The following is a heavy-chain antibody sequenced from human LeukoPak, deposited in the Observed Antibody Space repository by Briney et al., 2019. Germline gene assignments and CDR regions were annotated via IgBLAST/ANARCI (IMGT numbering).Heavy chain of an antibody. J-gene: IGHJ4*02. D-gene: IGHD3-22*01. CDR2: VSDDGSDK. V-gene: IGHV3-30-3*01. Sequence: GGSLRLSCAASGFTFSSYAMHWVRQAPGRGLEWVAVVSDDGSDKRYADSVKGRFTISRDNSKKTLYLQMNSPRPEDTTLYFCARKDDSCGYPFDYWGQGTLVTVST. CDR3: ARKDDSCGYPFDY. CDR1: GFTFSSYA.